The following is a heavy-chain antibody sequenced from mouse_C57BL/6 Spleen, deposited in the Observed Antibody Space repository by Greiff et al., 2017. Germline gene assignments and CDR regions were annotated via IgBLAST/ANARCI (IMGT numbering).Heavy chain of an antibody. CDR1: GYSFTGYY. Sequence: VQLQQSGPELVKPGASVKISCKASGYSFTGYYMNWVKQSPEKSLEWIGEINPSTGGTTYNQKFKAKATLTVDKSSSTAYMQLKSLTSEDSAVYYCARRYYDYDEAWFAYWGQGTLVTVSA. D-gene: IGHD2-4*01. V-gene: IGHV1-42*01. J-gene: IGHJ3*01. CDR2: INPSTGGT. CDR3: ARRYYDYDEAWFAY.